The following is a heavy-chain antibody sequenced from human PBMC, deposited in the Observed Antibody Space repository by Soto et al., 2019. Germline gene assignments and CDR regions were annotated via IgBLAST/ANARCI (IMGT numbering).Heavy chain of an antibody. CDR3: ARDRGYSYGFGGMAV. CDR1: GFTFSSYA. V-gene: IGHV3-30-3*01. D-gene: IGHD5-18*01. J-gene: IGHJ6*02. CDR2: ISYDGSNK. Sequence: PGGSLRLSCAASGFTFSSYAMHWVRQAPGKGLEWVAVISYDGSNKYYADSVKGRFTISRDNSKNTLYLQMNSLRAEDTAVYYCARDRGYSYGFGGMAVSGQGTTVTVSS.